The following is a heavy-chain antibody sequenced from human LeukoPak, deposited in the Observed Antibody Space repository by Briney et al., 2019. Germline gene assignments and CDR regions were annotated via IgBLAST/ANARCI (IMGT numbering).Heavy chain of an antibody. Sequence: SETLSLTCTVSGGSISSSNHYWGWIRQPPGKGLEWIGSIYYSGDTYYNPSLRSRATISVDTSKNRFSLKLSSVTAADTAVYFCARHENIIIVPTAHAFDCWGQGTLVTVSS. CDR3: ARHENIIIVPTAHAFDC. J-gene: IGHJ4*02. D-gene: IGHD2/OR15-2a*01. CDR1: GGSISSSNHY. V-gene: IGHV4-39*01. CDR2: IYYSGDT.